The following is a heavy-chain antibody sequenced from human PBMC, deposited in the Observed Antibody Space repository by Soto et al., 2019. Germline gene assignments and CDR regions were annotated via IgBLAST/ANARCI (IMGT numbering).Heavy chain of an antibody. V-gene: IGHV1-69*06. Sequence: SVKVSCKAPGGTFSSYAISWVRQAPGQGLEWMGGIIPIFGTANYAQKFQGRVTITADKSTSTAYMELSSLRSEDTAVYYCARDLVSPVKARKNWFDPWGQGTLVTVS. CDR2: IIPIFGTA. CDR1: GGTFSSYA. D-gene: IGHD4-17*01. J-gene: IGHJ5*02. CDR3: ARDLVSPVKARKNWFDP.